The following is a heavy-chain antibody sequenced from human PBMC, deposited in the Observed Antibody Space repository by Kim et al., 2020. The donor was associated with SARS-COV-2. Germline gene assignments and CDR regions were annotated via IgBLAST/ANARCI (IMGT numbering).Heavy chain of an antibody. V-gene: IGHV3-30*18. CDR2: ISYDGSNK. Sequence: GGSLRLSCAASGFTFSSYGMHWVRQAPGKGLEWVAVISYDGSNKYYADSVKGRFTISRDNSKNTLYLQMNSLRAEDTAVYYCAKESLVRRTTVTTFFDYWGQGTLVTVSS. J-gene: IGHJ4*02. CDR1: GFTFSSYG. CDR3: AKESLVRRTTVTTFFDY. D-gene: IGHD4-17*01.